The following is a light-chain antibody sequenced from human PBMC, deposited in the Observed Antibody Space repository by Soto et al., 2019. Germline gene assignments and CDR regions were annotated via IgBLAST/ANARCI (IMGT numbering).Light chain of an antibody. Sequence: QSVLTQPRPVSGAPGQSVTISCPGTSSDVGRYNYVSWYQQHPGKAPKLIIYDVSNRPSGVSNRFSGSKSGNTASLTISGLQAEDEADYYCNSYTSSSTYVFGTGTKVTVL. V-gene: IGLV2-14*01. J-gene: IGLJ1*01. CDR2: DVS. CDR1: SSDVGRYNY. CDR3: NSYTSSSTYV.